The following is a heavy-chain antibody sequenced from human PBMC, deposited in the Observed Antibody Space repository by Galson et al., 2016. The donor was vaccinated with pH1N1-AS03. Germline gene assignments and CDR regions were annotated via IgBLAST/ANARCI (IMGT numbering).Heavy chain of an antibody. CDR3: VRSDRVITASNTRPEGGDY. Sequence: LSLTSGVSGYSISRGYCWGWIRQAPGKGLEWIGSIYHTGTTYYNPSLKSRLTISMDTSKNQFSLNLSSVTAADTAVYYCVRSDRVITASNTRPEGGDYWGQGTLVTVSS. CDR1: GYSISRGYC. J-gene: IGHJ4*02. V-gene: IGHV4-38-2*01. CDR2: IYHTGTT. D-gene: IGHD2-2*01.